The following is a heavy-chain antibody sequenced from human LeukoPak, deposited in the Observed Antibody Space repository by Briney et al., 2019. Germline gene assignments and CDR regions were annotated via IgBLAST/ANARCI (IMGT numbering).Heavy chain of an antibody. J-gene: IGHJ1*01. Sequence: ASVKVSCKASGYTFAGQYLHWVRQAPGQGLEWMGWINPNSGDTNYAQNFQGRVTMTRDTSISTAYMELSRLTSDDTAVYYCARDESTSILWWWGQGTLVTVSS. V-gene: IGHV1-2*02. CDR3: ARDESTSILWW. CDR1: GYTFAGQY. D-gene: IGHD2-21*01. CDR2: INPNSGDT.